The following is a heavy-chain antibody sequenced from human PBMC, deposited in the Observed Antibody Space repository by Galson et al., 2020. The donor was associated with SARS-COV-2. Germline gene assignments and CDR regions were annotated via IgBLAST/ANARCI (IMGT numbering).Heavy chain of an antibody. D-gene: IGHD4-17*01. CDR2: ISHSGGT. J-gene: IGHJ3*02. V-gene: IGHV4-30-2*01. CDR3: ARLHYGEYAPEAFDI. Sequence: SETLSLTCAVSGTSISSGYYSWNWIRQPQGKGLEWNGYISHSGGTYYNPSLKSRVTISGDRSKNQFSLRLSSVTAADTAVYYCARLHYGEYAPEAFDIWGPGTRVTVAS. CDR1: GTSISSGYYS.